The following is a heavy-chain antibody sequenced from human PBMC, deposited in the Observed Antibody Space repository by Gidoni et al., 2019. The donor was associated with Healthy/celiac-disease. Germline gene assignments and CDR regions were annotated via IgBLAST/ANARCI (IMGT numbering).Heavy chain of an antibody. J-gene: IGHJ5*02. D-gene: IGHD1-26*01. CDR2: MNSDGSST. CDR3: AREDGGGSYYWFDP. CDR1: GFPFRSYW. Sequence: EVQLVESGGGLVQPGGSMSLSCAASGFPFRSYWMHWVRQAPGTGLVWVSRMNSDGSSTKYADSVEGRFTISRDNDKNTLYLQMNRLRAEDTAVYYCAREDGGGSYYWFDPWGQGTLVTVSS. V-gene: IGHV3-74*01.